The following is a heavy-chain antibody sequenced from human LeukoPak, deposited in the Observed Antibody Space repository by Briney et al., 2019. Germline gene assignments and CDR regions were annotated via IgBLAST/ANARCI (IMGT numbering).Heavy chain of an antibody. CDR3: ARHGYSGYDYPDY. CDR1: GYSFTNYW. CDR2: IYPDDSDI. Sequence: GESLNISCKASGYSFTNYWIGWVRQMPGKGLEWMCIIYPDDSDIRYSPSFQGQVTISADKSINTAYLQWSSLKASDTAMYYCARHGYSGYDYPDYWGQGTLVTVSS. D-gene: IGHD5-12*01. J-gene: IGHJ4*02. V-gene: IGHV5-51*01.